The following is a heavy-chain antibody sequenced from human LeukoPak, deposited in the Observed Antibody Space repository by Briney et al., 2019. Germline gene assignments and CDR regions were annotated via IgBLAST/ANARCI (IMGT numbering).Heavy chain of an antibody. V-gene: IGHV4-34*01. CDR1: GGSFSGYY. CDR2: INHSGST. Sequence: SETLSLTCAVYGGSFSGYYWSWIRQPPGKGLEWIGEINHSGSTNYNPSLKSRVTISVDTSNNQFSLKLSSVTAADTAVYYCAGRRTKIAARRGCWFDPWGQGTLVTVSS. CDR3: AGRRTKIAARRGCWFDP. J-gene: IGHJ5*02. D-gene: IGHD6-6*01.